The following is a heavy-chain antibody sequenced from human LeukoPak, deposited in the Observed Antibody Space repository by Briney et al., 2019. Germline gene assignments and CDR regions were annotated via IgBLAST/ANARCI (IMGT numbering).Heavy chain of an antibody. V-gene: IGHV3-48*02. CDR1: GFIFSNYK. J-gene: IGHJ3*02. CDR3: ARGRDFYSTDAFDT. Sequence: PGGSLRLSCVASGFIFSNYKMNWVRQAPGKGLEWVSHISGSTTTIYYADSVKGRFTISRDNGRNSLYLQMNSLRDEDTAVYYCARGRDFYSTDAFDTWGQGTMVTVSS. D-gene: IGHD4-11*01. CDR2: ISGSTTTI.